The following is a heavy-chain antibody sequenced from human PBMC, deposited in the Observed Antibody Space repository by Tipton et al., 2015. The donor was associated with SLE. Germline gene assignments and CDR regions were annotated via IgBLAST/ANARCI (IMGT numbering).Heavy chain of an antibody. Sequence: TLSLTCTVSGGSVSSSSKYWAWIRQPPGKGLEWIGSIYYNGTTTYYNSFLKSRVTMSVDTSKNQFSLRLTSVIAADTAVYYCARLQDYGDADYWGQGTLVTVSS. V-gene: IGHV4-39*07. CDR1: GGSVSSSSKY. D-gene: IGHD4/OR15-4a*01. CDR2: IYYNGTTT. J-gene: IGHJ4*02. CDR3: ARLQDYGDADY.